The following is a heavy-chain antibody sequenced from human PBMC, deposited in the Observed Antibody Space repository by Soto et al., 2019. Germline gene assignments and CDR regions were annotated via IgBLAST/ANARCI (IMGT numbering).Heavy chain of an antibody. CDR1: GGSISSYY. CDR3: ARLDRITMVRGVTNWFDP. Sequence: SETLSLTCTVSGGSISSYYWSWIRQPPGKGLEWIGYIYYSGSTNYNPSLKSRVTISVDTSKNQFSLKLSSVTAADTAVYYCARLDRITMVRGVTNWFDPWGQGTLVTVSS. V-gene: IGHV4-59*08. CDR2: IYYSGST. J-gene: IGHJ5*02. D-gene: IGHD3-10*01.